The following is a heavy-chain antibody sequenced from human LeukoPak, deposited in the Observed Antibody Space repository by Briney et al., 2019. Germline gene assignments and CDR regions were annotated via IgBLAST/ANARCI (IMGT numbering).Heavy chain of an antibody. CDR2: IYYSGST. Sequence: SETLSLTCTVSGGSISSYYWSWIRQPPGKGLEWIGYIYYSGSTNYNPSLKSRVTISVDTSKNQFSLKLSSVTAADTAVYYCARGSRITMVRGVIAAWFDPWGQGTLVTVSS. CDR3: ARGSRITMVRGVIAAWFDP. V-gene: IGHV4-59*01. D-gene: IGHD3-10*01. J-gene: IGHJ5*02. CDR1: GGSISSYY.